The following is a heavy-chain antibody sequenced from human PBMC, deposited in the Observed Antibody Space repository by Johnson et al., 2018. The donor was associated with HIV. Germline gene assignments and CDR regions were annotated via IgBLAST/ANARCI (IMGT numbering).Heavy chain of an antibody. D-gene: IGHD2-2*01. J-gene: IGHJ3*02. V-gene: IGHV3-33*06. CDR3: ANGDIRYCSSTSCHDGAFDI. CDR1: GFTFSSYG. CDR2: IWYDGSNK. Sequence: QVQLVESGGGVVQPGGSLRLSCTASGFTFSSYGMHWVRQAPGKGLEWVAVIWYDGSNKYYADSVKGRFTISRDNSKNTLYLQMNSLRGEDTAVYYCANGDIRYCSSTSCHDGAFDIWGQGTMVTVSS.